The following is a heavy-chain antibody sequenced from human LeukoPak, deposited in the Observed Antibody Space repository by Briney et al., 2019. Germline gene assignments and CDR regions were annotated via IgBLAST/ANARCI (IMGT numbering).Heavy chain of an antibody. D-gene: IGHD6-13*01. CDR1: GFTFSSYA. CDR2: ISFSGRDT. Sequence: PGGSLRLSCAASGFTFSSYAMSWVRQAPGKGLEWVSTISFSGRDTYYADSLKGRFTISRDTSKNTLYLQMNGLRAEDTAIYYCAKSRYRSSWPDAFDIWGQGTMVTVSS. CDR3: AKSRYRSSWPDAFDI. V-gene: IGHV3-23*01. J-gene: IGHJ3*02.